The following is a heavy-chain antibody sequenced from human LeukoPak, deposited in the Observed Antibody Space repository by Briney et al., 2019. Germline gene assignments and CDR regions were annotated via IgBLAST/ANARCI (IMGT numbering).Heavy chain of an antibody. D-gene: IGHD6-19*01. CDR1: GFTFDEYG. V-gene: IGHV3-20*04. Sequence: PGGSLRLSCAASGFTFDEYGMSWVRQAPGKGLEWVSGINWNGGSTGYADSVKGRFTISRDNAKNSLYLQMNSLRAEDTALYYCARDLPGIAVAGRVFDYWGQGTLVTVSS. CDR3: ARDLPGIAVAGRVFDY. J-gene: IGHJ4*02. CDR2: INWNGGST.